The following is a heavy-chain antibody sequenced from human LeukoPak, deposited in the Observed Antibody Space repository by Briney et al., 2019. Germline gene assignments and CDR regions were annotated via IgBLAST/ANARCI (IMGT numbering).Heavy chain of an antibody. CDR2: ISDSGDIT. Sequence: GGSLRLSCAASGFTFSSYAMSWVRQAPGKGLEWVSGISDSGDITYYADSVKGRFTISRDNSKNTLYVQMNSLRVEDTAVYFCAKDRGGGSYYAATLDIWGPGAMVTVSS. CDR1: GFTFSSYA. V-gene: IGHV3-23*01. D-gene: IGHD1-26*01. CDR3: AKDRGGGSYYAATLDI. J-gene: IGHJ3*02.